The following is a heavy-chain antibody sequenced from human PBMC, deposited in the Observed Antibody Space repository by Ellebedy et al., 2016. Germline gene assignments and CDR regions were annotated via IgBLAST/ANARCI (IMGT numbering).Heavy chain of an antibody. J-gene: IGHJ6*02. V-gene: IGHV4-59*01. CDR2: IYYTGST. CDR1: GGSSRRYS. Sequence: SETLSLXCTVSGGSSRRYSWSWIRQPPGKGLEWIGYIYYTGSTNYNPSRKSRLTLSVDTSKNQLSLKLSSVTAADTAVYYCARHGCTSSSCTIGSYNYGMDVWGQGTTVTVSS. CDR3: ARHGCTSSSCTIGSYNYGMDV. D-gene: IGHD2-2*01.